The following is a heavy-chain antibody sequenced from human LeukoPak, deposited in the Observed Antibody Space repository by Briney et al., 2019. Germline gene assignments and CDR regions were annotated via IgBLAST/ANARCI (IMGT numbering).Heavy chain of an antibody. V-gene: IGHV4-59*01. CDR2: IYYSGST. CDR1: GGSISSYY. J-gene: IGHJ4*02. Sequence: SETLSLTCTVSGGSISSYYWSWIRQPPGKGLEWIGYIYYSGSTNYNPSLKSRVTISVDTSKNQFSLKLSSVTAADTAVYYCARVRWFGGGYDYWGRGTLVTVSS. CDR3: ARVRWFGGGYDY. D-gene: IGHD3-10*01.